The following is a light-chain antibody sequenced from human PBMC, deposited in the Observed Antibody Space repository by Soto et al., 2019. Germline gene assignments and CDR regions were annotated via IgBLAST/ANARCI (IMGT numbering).Light chain of an antibody. CDR2: EGD. J-gene: IGLJ1*01. CDR3: SSYAGSSNV. Sequence: QSVLTQPASVSGSPGQSITISCTGTSSDVGRYNLVSWYQQLPGKAPKLMICEGDKRPSGVSDRFSGSKSGNTASLTISGLQAEDEADYYCSSYAGSSNVFGTGTKVTVL. CDR1: SSDVGRYNL. V-gene: IGLV2-14*02.